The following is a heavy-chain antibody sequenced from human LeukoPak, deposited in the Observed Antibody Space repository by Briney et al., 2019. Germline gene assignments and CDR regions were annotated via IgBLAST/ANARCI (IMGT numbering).Heavy chain of an antibody. Sequence: QSGGSLRLSCAASGFTFSSYAMSWVRQAPGKGLEWVSAISGSGGSTYYADSVKGRFTISRDNSKNTPYLQMNSLRAEDTAVYYCAKGRGYDLSSFDYWGQGTLVTVSS. CDR3: AKGRGYDLSSFDY. J-gene: IGHJ4*02. CDR2: ISGSGGST. V-gene: IGHV3-23*01. CDR1: GFTFSSYA. D-gene: IGHD5-12*01.